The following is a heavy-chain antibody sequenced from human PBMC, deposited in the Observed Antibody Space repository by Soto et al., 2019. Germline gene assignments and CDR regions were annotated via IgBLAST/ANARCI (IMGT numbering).Heavy chain of an antibody. CDR1: GYTFTGYY. CDR3: ARGEYRYGQYCFDS. Sequence: GASVKVSCKASGYTFTGYYMHWVRQAPGKGLEWMGWISPASGDTTYAQKFQGRVTMTRDTSINTAYMELIRLTSDDTAVYSCARGEYRYGQYCFDSWGQGTRVTVSS. J-gene: IGHJ4*02. CDR2: ISPASGDT. D-gene: IGHD5-18*01. V-gene: IGHV1-2*02.